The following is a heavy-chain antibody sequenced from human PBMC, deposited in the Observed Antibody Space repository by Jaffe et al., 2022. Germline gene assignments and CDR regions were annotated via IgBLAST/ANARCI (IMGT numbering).Heavy chain of an antibody. CDR2: IRSKAYGGTT. Sequence: EVQLVESGGGLVQPGRSLRLSCTASGFTFGDYAMSWFRQAPGKGLEWVGFIRSKAYGGTTEYAASVKGRFTISRDDSKSIAYLQMNSLKTEDTAVYYCTRNRGWYPSYYFDYWGQGTLVTVSS. V-gene: IGHV3-49*03. D-gene: IGHD6-19*01. CDR1: GFTFGDYA. J-gene: IGHJ4*02. CDR3: TRNRGWYPSYYFDY.